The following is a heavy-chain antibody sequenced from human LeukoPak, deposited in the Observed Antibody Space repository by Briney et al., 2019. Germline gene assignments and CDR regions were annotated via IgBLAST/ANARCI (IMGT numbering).Heavy chain of an antibody. Sequence: GGSLRLSCAASGFTFSSYGMHWVRQAPGQGLEWVAFIRYDGRNKYYADSVKGRFTISRDNSKNTLYLQMNSLRAEDTALYYCARGAWTAYYFDYWGQGTLVTVSS. V-gene: IGHV3-30*02. CDR3: ARGAWTAYYFDY. J-gene: IGHJ4*02. CDR2: IRYDGRNK. CDR1: GFTFSSYG. D-gene: IGHD3/OR15-3a*01.